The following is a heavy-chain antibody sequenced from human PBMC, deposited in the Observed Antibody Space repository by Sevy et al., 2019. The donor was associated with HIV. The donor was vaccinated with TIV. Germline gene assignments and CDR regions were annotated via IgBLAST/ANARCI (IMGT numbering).Heavy chain of an antibody. CDR2: ISGSGSYI. V-gene: IGHV3-21*01. J-gene: IGHJ4*02. Sequence: GGSLRLSCAASGFTFSTYSMNWVRQAPGRGLEWVSSISGSGSYIYYADSVQGRFTISRDNAKRSLYLQMNSLRAEDTAVYYCVREAANVRYFDYWGQGILVTVSS. D-gene: IGHD3-10*02. CDR1: GFTFSTYS. CDR3: VREAANVRYFDY.